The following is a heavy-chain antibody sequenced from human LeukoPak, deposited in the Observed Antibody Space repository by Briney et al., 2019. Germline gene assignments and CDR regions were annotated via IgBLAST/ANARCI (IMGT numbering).Heavy chain of an antibody. D-gene: IGHD5-18*01. CDR2: IIPIFGTA. Sequence: SVKVSCKASGGTFSSYAISWVRQAPGHGLEGMGGIIPIFGTANYAQKFQGRVTITADESTSTAYMELSSLRSEDTAVYYCARGSWIQLWSGYDYWAREPWSPSPQ. V-gene: IGHV1-69*13. J-gene: IGHJ4*02. CDR1: GGTFSSYA. CDR3: ARGSWIQLWSGYDY.